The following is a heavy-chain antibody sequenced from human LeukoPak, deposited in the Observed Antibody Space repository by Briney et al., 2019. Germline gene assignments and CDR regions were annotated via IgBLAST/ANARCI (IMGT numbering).Heavy chain of an antibody. CDR3: ARVGPYYYYMDV. CDR1: GGSISTYY. Sequence: PSETLSLTCTVSGGSISTYYWRWIRQPPGKGLEWIGYIYYSGSTNYNPSLKSRVTISVDTSKNQFSLKLSSVTAADTAVYYCARVGPYYYYMDVWGKGTTVTVSS. CDR2: IYYSGST. V-gene: IGHV4-59*01. J-gene: IGHJ6*03.